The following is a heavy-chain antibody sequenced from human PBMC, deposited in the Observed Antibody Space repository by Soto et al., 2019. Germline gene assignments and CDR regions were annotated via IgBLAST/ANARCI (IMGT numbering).Heavy chain of an antibody. V-gene: IGHV4-59*01. CDR3: AGSDSSGYYALPYYFDY. D-gene: IGHD3-22*01. CDR1: GGSISSYY. Sequence: PSETLSLTCTVSGGSISSYYCSWIRQPPGKGLEWIGYIYYSGSTNYNPSLKSRVTISVDTSKNQFSLKLSSVTAADTAVYYCAGSDSSGYYALPYYFDYWGQGTLVTVSS. CDR2: IYYSGST. J-gene: IGHJ4*02.